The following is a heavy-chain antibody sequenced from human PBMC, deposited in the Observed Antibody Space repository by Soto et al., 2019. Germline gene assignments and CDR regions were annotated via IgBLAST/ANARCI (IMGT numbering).Heavy chain of an antibody. J-gene: IGHJ6*02. CDR1: GGTFSSYA. Sequence: QVQLVQSGAEVKKPGSSVKVSCKASGGTFSSYAISWVRQAPGQGLEWMGGIIPIFGTANYAQKFQGRVTITADESTSTGYMELSSLRSEDTAVYYCARVVVVPAATHYYGMDVWGQGTTVTVSS. CDR2: IIPIFGTA. V-gene: IGHV1-69*01. CDR3: ARVVVVPAATHYYGMDV. D-gene: IGHD2-2*01.